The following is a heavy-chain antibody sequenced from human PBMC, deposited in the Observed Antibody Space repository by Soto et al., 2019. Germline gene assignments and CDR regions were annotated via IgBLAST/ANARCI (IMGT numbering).Heavy chain of an antibody. Sequence: ASVKVSCKGAGYTFSNYYMHWVRQATGQGLEWMGIINPSGDSTSYAQECQGRVTMTRETSTSTLYMELSSLRSEDTAVYYCARATRSGSSHFDHWGQGTLVTVSS. J-gene: IGHJ4*02. D-gene: IGHD5-12*01. V-gene: IGHV1-46*01. CDR2: INPSGDST. CDR3: ARATRSGSSHFDH. CDR1: GYTFSNYY.